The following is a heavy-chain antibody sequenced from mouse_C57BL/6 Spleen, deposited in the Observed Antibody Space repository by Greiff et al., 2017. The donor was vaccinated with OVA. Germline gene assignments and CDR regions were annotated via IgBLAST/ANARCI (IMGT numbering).Heavy chain of an antibody. D-gene: IGHD3-2*01. V-gene: IGHV1-26*01. J-gene: IGHJ2*01. CDR2: INPNNGGT. CDR3: ARKDSSNYFDY. CDR1: GYTFTDYY. Sequence: EVQLQQSGPELVKPGASVKISCKASGYTFTDYYMNWVKQSHGKSLEWIGDINPNNGGTSYNQKFKGKATLTVDKSSSTAYMERRSLTSEDSAVYYGARKDSSNYFDYWGQGTTLTVSS.